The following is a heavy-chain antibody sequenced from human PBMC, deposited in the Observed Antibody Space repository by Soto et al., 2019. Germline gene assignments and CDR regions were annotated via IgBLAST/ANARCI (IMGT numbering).Heavy chain of an antibody. Sequence: GGSLRLSCAASGFTFSSYWMSWVRQAPGKGLEWVANIKQDGSEKYYVDSVKGRFTISRDNSKNTLYLQMNSLRAEDTAVYYCAKDYYGSGSRQPQYFQHWGQGTLVTVSS. J-gene: IGHJ1*01. V-gene: IGHV3-7*03. CDR2: IKQDGSEK. D-gene: IGHD3-10*01. CDR3: AKDYYGSGSRQPQYFQH. CDR1: GFTFSSYW.